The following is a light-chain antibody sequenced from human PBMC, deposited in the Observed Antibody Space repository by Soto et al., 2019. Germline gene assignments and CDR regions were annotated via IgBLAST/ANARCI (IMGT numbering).Light chain of an antibody. V-gene: IGKV3-20*01. CDR1: QSVSSSY. Sequence: EIVSTQSPGTLSLSPGERATHSCRASQSVSSSYLAWYQQKPGQAPRLLIYGASSRATGIPDRFSGSGSGTDFTLTISRLEPEDFAVYYCQQYGSSRTFGQGTKVDI. J-gene: IGKJ1*01. CDR2: GAS. CDR3: QQYGSSRT.